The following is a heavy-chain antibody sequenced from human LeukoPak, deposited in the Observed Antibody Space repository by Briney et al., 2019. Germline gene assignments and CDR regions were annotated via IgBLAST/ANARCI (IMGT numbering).Heavy chain of an antibody. Sequence: GGSLRLSCTASGFTFGDYAMSWVRQAPGKGLEWVAVIWSDGTEKYYGDSVKGRFTISRDNSKKTVYLQMNSLRVEDTAVYYCAKDAQRGFDFSNSLESWGQGTLVTVSS. CDR2: IWSDGTEK. CDR1: GFTFGDYA. J-gene: IGHJ4*02. D-gene: IGHD3/OR15-3a*01. CDR3: AKDAQRGFDFSNSLES. V-gene: IGHV3-33*06.